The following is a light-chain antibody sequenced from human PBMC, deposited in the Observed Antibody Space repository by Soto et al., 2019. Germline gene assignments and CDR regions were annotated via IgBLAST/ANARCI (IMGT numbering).Light chain of an antibody. Sequence: EIVVEASPATPFVSSGERAPPFRRASQSVRSDLAWYQQKPGQAPRLLIYGASLRATGIPARFSGSGSGTEFTLTISSLQSEDFAVYYCHQYNVWPLTFGGGTKVDIK. CDR3: HQYNVWPLT. CDR1: QSVRSD. V-gene: IGKV3-15*01. J-gene: IGKJ4*01. CDR2: GAS.